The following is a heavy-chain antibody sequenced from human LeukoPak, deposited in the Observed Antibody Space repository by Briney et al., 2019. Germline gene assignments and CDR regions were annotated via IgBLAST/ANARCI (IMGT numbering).Heavy chain of an antibody. CDR1: GFTFSSYS. V-gene: IGHV3-21*01. J-gene: IGHJ4*02. CDR3: ARDVTLGNFDY. D-gene: IGHD3-16*01. Sequence: PGGSRRLSCAASGFTFSSYSMNWVRQAPGKGLEWVSSISSSSSYIYYADSVKGRFTISRDNAKNSLYMQMNSLRAEETAVYYCARDVTLGNFDYWGQGILVIVSS. CDR2: ISSSSSYI.